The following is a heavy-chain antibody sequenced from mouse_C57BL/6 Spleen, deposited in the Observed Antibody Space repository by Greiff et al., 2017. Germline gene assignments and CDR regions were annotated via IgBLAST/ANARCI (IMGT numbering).Heavy chain of an antibody. V-gene: IGHV5-4*01. D-gene: IGHD4-1*01. CDR3: ARDRGANWDRYFDY. J-gene: IGHJ2*01. CDR1: GFTFSSYA. Sequence: EVQRVESGGGLVKPGGSLKLSCAASGFTFSSYAMSWVRQTPKKRLEWVATISDGGSYTYYPDNVKGRFTISRDNAKNNLYLQMSHLKSEDTAMYYCARDRGANWDRYFDYWGQGTTLTVSS. CDR2: ISDGGSYT.